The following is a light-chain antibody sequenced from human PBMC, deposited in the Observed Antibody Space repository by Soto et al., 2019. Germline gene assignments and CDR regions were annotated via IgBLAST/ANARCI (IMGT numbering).Light chain of an antibody. Sequence: QSALTQPASVSGSPGQSITSSFTGTSSDVGGYNYVSWYQQHPGKAPKLMISEVSNRPSGVSNRFSGSKSGNTASLTISGLQAEDEADYYCSSYTSSSTLVFGTGTKV. J-gene: IGLJ1*01. V-gene: IGLV2-14*01. CDR2: EVS. CDR1: SSDVGGYNY. CDR3: SSYTSSSTLV.